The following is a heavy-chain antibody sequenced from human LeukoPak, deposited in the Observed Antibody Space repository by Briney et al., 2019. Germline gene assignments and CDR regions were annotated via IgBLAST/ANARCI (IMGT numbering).Heavy chain of an antibody. CDR2: ISGSGGTT. Sequence: TGGSLRLSCAASGFTFSSYAMSWVSQAPGKGLEWVSAISGSGGTTYYADSVKGRFTISRDNSKNTLYLQMNSLRAEDTAVYYCAKSATGTTSNWFDPWGQGTLVTVSS. V-gene: IGHV3-23*01. CDR1: GFTFSSYA. CDR3: AKSATGTTSNWFDP. D-gene: IGHD1-7*01. J-gene: IGHJ5*02.